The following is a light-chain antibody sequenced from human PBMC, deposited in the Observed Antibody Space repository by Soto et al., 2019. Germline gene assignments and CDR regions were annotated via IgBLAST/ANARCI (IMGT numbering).Light chain of an antibody. CDR2: VAS. CDR3: HQYNNWPCT. Sequence: EIVMTQSPATLYVSPGERATLSCRASQSVSSNLAWYQQKPGQAPTLLIYVASTRATGIPARFSGSGSGTEFNLTISGLRSVYFAFYYCHQYNNWPCTFGKGTNVEI. J-gene: IGKJ1*01. CDR1: QSVSSN. V-gene: IGKV3-15*01.